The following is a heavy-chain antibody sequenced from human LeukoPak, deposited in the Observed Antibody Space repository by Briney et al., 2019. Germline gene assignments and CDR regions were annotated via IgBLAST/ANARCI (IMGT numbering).Heavy chain of an antibody. CDR1: GFTFSIFP. V-gene: IGHV3-30*04. CDR2: ISSGSEK. J-gene: IGHJ4*02. CDR3: APDLELSAVYYFDS. D-gene: IGHD3-3*01. Sequence: PGRSLRLSCEASGFTFSIFPMHWVRQAPGKGLEWVALISSGSEKYYADSVKGRFTISRDNSKNMLYLQMNSLRADDTAVYYCAPDLELSAVYYFDSWGQGTLVIVSS.